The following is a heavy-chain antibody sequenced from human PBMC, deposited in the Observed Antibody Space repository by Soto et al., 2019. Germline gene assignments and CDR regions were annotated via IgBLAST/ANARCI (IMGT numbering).Heavy chain of an antibody. Sequence: GASVKVSCKASGYTFTGYYMHWVRQAPGQGLEWMGRIIPFLGVTNYAQKFQARVTLTADTSTTTAYMELSGLRFEDTAVYYCARDWESTVSTWSFGAFWGRGTLVTVSS. CDR3: ARDWESTVSTWSFGAF. V-gene: IGHV1-69*04. CDR2: IIPFLGVT. J-gene: IGHJ4*02. CDR1: GYTFTGYY. D-gene: IGHD3-10*01.